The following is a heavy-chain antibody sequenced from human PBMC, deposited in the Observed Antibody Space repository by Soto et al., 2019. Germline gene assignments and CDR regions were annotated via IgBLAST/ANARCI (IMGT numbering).Heavy chain of an antibody. V-gene: IGHV4-31*03. CDR2: IYYSGST. D-gene: IGHD3-3*01. CDR1: GGSISSGGYY. J-gene: IGHJ6*02. CDR3: AREVFGVVMGPLDV. Sequence: PSETLSLTCTVSGGSISSGGYYWSWIRQHPGKGLEWIGYIYYSGSTYYNPSLKSRVTISVDTSKNQFSLKLSSVTAADTAVYYCAREVFGVVMGPLDVWGQGTTVTVSS.